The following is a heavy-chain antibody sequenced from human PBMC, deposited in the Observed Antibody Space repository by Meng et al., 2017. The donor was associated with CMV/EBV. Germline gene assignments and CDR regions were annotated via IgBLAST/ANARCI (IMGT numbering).Heavy chain of an antibody. CDR2: INPSGGST. V-gene: IGHV1-46*01. CDR1: GYTFTSYH. J-gene: IGHJ4*02. Sequence: VQLVQSGAEVNKPGASVKVSCKASGYTFTSYHMHWGRQAPGQGLEWMGIINPSGGSTSYAQKFQGRVTMTRDTSTSTVYMELSSLRSEDTAVYYCARESSYDFSHDYWGQGTLVTVSS. D-gene: IGHD3-3*01. CDR3: ARESSYDFSHDY.